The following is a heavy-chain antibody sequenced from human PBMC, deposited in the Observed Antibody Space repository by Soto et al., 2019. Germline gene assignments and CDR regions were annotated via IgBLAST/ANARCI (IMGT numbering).Heavy chain of an antibody. V-gene: IGHV3-30*18. CDR3: AKDLDVAMVLSATRGLDV. Sequence: VQLVESGGGMIQPGKSLRLSCVGSGFTFSNFGMHWVRQAPGKGLEWVAGISYDGRSESYVDSVRGRFTLSRDNSKNTLSLQMISLRPEDTGVYYCAKDLDVAMVLSATRGLDVWGQGTTVTVSS. D-gene: IGHD2-15*01. CDR2: ISYDGRSE. J-gene: IGHJ6*02. CDR1: GFTFSNFG.